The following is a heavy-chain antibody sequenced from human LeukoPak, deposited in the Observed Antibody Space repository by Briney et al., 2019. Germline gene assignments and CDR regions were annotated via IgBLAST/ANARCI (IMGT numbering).Heavy chain of an antibody. J-gene: IGHJ6*03. CDR2: MNPNTGNT. D-gene: IGHD1-26*01. CDR1: GHTFTSYD. V-gene: IGHV1-8*03. CDR3: ARGVGATISYYHYYIDV. Sequence: ASVKVSCKASGHTFTSYDINWVRQASGQGLEWMGWMNPNTGNTGYAQKFQGRVTITRNTSISTVYMELSSLRSEDTAVHYCARGVGATISYYHYYIDVWGKGTTVTVSS.